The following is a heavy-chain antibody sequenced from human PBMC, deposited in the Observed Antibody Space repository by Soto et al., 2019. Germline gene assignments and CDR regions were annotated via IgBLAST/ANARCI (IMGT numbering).Heavy chain of an antibody. CDR1: GGTFSSYA. Sequence: QVQLVQSGAAVKKPGSSVKVSCKASGGTFSSYAISWVRQAPGQGLEWMGGIIPIFGTANYAQKFQGRVTITADESRSTAYMELSSLRSEDTAVYYCARVGYSSGWRYWYFDLWGRGTLVTVSS. CDR3: ARVGYSSGWRYWYFDL. V-gene: IGHV1-69*01. CDR2: IIPIFGTA. J-gene: IGHJ2*01. D-gene: IGHD6-19*01.